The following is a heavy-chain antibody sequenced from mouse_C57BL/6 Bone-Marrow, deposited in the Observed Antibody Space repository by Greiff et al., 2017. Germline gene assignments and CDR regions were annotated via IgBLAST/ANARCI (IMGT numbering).Heavy chain of an antibody. CDR3: ARAIYYDDDGAD. J-gene: IGHJ3*01. V-gene: IGHV1-81*01. CDR1: GYTFTSYG. Sequence: VKLMESGAELARPGASVKLSCKASGYTFTSYGISWVKQRTGQGLEGIGEIYPRSGNTYYNEKFKGKATLTADKSTRTAYMELRSLTSEDSAVYFCARAIYYDDDGADWGQGTLVTVSA. CDR2: IYPRSGNT. D-gene: IGHD2-4*01.